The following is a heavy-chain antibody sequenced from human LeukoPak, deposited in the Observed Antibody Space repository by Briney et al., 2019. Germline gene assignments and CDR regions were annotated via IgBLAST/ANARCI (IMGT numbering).Heavy chain of an antibody. J-gene: IGHJ3*02. D-gene: IGHD5-18*01. CDR1: GYTFTSYA. CDR3: ATISRGYSYGHDAFDI. V-gene: IGHV1-3*01. CDR2: INAGNGNT. Sequence: ASVTVSCKASGYTFTSYAMHWVRQAPGQRLEWMGWINAGNGNTKYSQKFQGRVTITRDTSASTAYMELSSLRSEDTAVYYCATISRGYSYGHDAFDIWGQGTMVTVSS.